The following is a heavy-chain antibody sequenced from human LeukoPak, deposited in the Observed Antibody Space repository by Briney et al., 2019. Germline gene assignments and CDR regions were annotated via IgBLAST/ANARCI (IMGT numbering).Heavy chain of an antibody. CDR2: ISAYNGNT. CDR3: ARVKYYYGSGSYADVTYYYGMDV. D-gene: IGHD3-10*01. CDR1: GYTFTSYG. J-gene: IGHJ6*02. Sequence: ASVKVSCKASGYTFTSYGISWVRQAPGQGREGMGWISAYNGNTNYAQKLQGRVTMTTDTSTSTAYMELRSLRSDDTAVYYCARVKYYYGSGSYADVTYYYGMDVWGQGTTVTVSS. V-gene: IGHV1-18*01.